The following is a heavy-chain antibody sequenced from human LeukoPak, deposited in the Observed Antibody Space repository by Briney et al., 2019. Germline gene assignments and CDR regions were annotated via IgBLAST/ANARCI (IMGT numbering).Heavy chain of an antibody. CDR2: ISGSGSST. CDR1: GFTFNSYA. CDR3: AKTGERDY. V-gene: IGHV3-23*01. J-gene: IGHJ4*02. Sequence: GGSLRLSCAASGFTFNSYAMSWVRQAPGKGLEWVSGISGSGSSTYYADSVKGRFTISRDNSKSWLYLQMNSLRDEDTAVYYCAKTGERDYWGRGTLVTVSS. D-gene: IGHD7-27*01.